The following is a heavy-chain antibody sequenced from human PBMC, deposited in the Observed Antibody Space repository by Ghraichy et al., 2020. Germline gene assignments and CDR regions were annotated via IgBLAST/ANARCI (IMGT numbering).Heavy chain of an antibody. CDR2: IYYSGST. D-gene: IGHD2-15*01. CDR1: GGSISSYY. CDR3: VRLSIVGGDYYGMDV. Sequence: SETLSLTCTVSGGSISSYYWSWIRQPPGKGLEWIGYIYYSGSTNYNPSLKSRVNISVDTSKNQFSLKLSSVTAADTAVYYCVRLSIVGGDYYGMDVWGQGTTVTVSS. J-gene: IGHJ6*02. V-gene: IGHV4-59*01.